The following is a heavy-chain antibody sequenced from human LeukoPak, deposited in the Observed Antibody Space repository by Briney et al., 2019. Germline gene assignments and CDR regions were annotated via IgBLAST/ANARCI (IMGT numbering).Heavy chain of an antibody. D-gene: IGHD1-14*01. CDR1: GFTFSSCA. CDR2: ISDGGGTT. CDR3: AKVGTGDLFRALDY. J-gene: IGHJ4*02. V-gene: IGHV3-23*01. Sequence: GGSLRLSCAASGFTFSSCAVSWVRQAPGKGLEWVSAISDGGGTTYYADSVQGRFTISREYSKNTLFLQMNSLRADDTAVYYCAKVGTGDLFRALDYWGQGTLVTVSS.